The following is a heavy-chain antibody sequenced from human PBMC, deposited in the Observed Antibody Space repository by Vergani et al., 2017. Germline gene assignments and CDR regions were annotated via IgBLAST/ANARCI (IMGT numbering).Heavy chain of an antibody. CDR3: AKVKWLTPSYFDY. CDR2: ISGSGGST. Sequence: EVQLLESGGGLVQPGGSLRLSCAASGFTFSNYAMSWVRQAPGKGLEWVSVISGSGGSTYYADSVKGRFTISRDNSKNTLYLQMNSLRAEDTAIYYCAKVKWLTPSYFDYWGQGTLVTVSS. D-gene: IGHD6-19*01. V-gene: IGHV3-23*01. CDR1: GFTFSNYA. J-gene: IGHJ4*02.